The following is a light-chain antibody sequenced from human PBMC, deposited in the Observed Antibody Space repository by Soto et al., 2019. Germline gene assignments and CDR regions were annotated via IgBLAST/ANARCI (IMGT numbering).Light chain of an antibody. CDR1: QSISSY. CDR3: QQSYGTPPT. Sequence: IQMTQSPSSLSASVGDRVTITCRASQSISSYLNWYQQKPGKAPKLLIYAASSLQSGVPSRFSGSGSGTDFTLTISSLQPKDSATYYCQQSYGTPPTFGQGTKVDIK. V-gene: IGKV1-39*01. J-gene: IGKJ1*01. CDR2: AAS.